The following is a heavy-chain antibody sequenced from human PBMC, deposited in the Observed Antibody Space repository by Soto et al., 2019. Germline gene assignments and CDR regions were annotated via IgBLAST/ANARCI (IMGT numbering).Heavy chain of an antibody. CDR3: ARGASSVPGFS. CDR1: GYTFTSYG. D-gene: IGHD6-13*01. CDR2: SSAYNGDT. J-gene: IGHJ4*02. V-gene: IGHV1-18*01. Sequence: QVHLVQSGAEVKKPGASVKVSCKASGYTFTSYGIIGVRQSPGQGREWVGWSSAYNGDTNYAQKVQDRVTMTTDTSTSTAFLELRSLTPDDKAVYYCARGASSVPGFSWGQGTRVTVSS.